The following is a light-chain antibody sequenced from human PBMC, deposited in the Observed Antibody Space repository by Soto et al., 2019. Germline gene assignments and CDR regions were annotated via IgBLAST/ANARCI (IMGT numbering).Light chain of an antibody. V-gene: IGKV1-6*01. CDR2: AAF. J-gene: IGKJ2*01. CDR3: LQDHNFPHT. CDR1: QDIRDD. Sequence: AIQMTQSPSSLSASVGDRVTITCWASQDIRDDLGWYQQKPGKAPKLLIYAAFSLQSGVPSRFSGSGSGTEFTLTISSLQPEDFATYYCLQDHNFPHTFGQGTKLEIK.